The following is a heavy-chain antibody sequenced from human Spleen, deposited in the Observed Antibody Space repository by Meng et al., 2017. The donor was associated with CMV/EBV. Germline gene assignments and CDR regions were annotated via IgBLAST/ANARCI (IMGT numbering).Heavy chain of an antibody. CDR2: ISSSSTI. Sequence: GGSLRLSCAASGFTFSDYYMNWVRQAPGKGLEWVSSISSSSTIYYADSVKGRFTISRDNAKNSLYLQMNSLRAEDTAVYYCARNWGYNDGTSYYWGMFDYWGQGTLVTVSS. J-gene: IGHJ4*02. D-gene: IGHD3-22*01. V-gene: IGHV3-69-1*01. CDR1: GFTFSDYY. CDR3: ARNWGYNDGTSYYWGMFDY.